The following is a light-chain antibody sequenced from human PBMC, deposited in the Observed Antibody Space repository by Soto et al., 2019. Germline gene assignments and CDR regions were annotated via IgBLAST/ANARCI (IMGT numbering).Light chain of an antibody. J-gene: IGKJ3*01. V-gene: IGKV3-20*01. CDR2: GAS. Sequence: EIVLTQSPGTLSLSPGERATLSCRASHSVSSSYLAWYQQKPGQAPRLLIYGASSRATGIPDRFSGSGSGTDFTLTIRRLEPEDFAVYYCQQYGSSLFTFGPGTKVDIK. CDR1: HSVSSSY. CDR3: QQYGSSLFT.